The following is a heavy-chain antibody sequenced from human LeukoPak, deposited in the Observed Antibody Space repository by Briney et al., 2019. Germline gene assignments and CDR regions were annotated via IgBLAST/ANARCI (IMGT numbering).Heavy chain of an antibody. V-gene: IGHV1-2*02. CDR3: GRGQYYYDGSGYHDAFDI. CDR2: INPNSGGT. CDR1: GYTFTGYY. Sequence: GASVKVSCKASGYTFTGYYIHWVRQAPGQGLEWMGWINPNSGGTNYAQKFQGRVTMTRDTSISTAYMELSRLRSDDTAVYYCGRGQYYYDGSGYHDAFDIWGQGTMVTVSS. D-gene: IGHD3-22*01. J-gene: IGHJ3*02.